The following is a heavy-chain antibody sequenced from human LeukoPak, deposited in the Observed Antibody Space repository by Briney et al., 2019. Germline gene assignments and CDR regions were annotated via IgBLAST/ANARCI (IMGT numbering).Heavy chain of an antibody. V-gene: IGHV1-69*04. CDR3: AREKTVAHFDY. CDR1: GGTFSSYT. Sequence: SVRVSCKASGGTFSSYTISWVRQAPGQGLEWMGRIIPILGIANYAQKFQGRVTITADKSTSTAYMELSSLRSEDTAVYYCAREKTVAHFDYWGQGTLVTVSS. D-gene: IGHD4-23*01. J-gene: IGHJ4*02. CDR2: IIPILGIA.